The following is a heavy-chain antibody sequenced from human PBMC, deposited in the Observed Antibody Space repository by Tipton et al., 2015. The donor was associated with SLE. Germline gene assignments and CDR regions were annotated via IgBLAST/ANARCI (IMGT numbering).Heavy chain of an antibody. V-gene: IGHV4-59*11. CDR1: GGSISSHY. D-gene: IGHD5-12*01. CDR2: IYYSGNT. Sequence: TLSLTCTVSGGSISSHYWSWIRQPPGKGLEWIGYIYYSGNTNYNPSLKSRVTISVDTSKNQFSLKLSSVTAADTAVYYCARAKVDIVAFDAFDIWGQGTMVTVSS. J-gene: IGHJ3*02. CDR3: ARAKVDIVAFDAFDI.